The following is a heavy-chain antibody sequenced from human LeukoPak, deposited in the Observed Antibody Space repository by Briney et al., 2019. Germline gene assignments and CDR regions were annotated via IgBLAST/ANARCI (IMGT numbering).Heavy chain of an antibody. Sequence: GGSLRLSCAASGFTFSTYAMSWVRQAPGRGLEWVSTISGSGGSTYYADSLKGRFTISRDDSKNTLYLQMNSLGAEDTAVYYCAKDHSGGQEALDYWGQGTLVTVSS. D-gene: IGHD3-16*01. CDR2: ISGSGGST. J-gene: IGHJ4*02. CDR1: GFTFSTYA. CDR3: AKDHSGGQEALDY. V-gene: IGHV3-23*01.